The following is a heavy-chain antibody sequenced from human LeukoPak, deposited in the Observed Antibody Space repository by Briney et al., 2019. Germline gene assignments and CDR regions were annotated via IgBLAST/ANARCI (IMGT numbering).Heavy chain of an antibody. CDR1: GFTFSSYA. CDR2: ISGSGGST. V-gene: IGHV3-23*01. Sequence: QAGGSLRLSCAASGFTFSSYAMSWVRQAPGKGLEWVSAISGSGGSTYYADSVKGRFTISRDNSKNTLYLQMNSLRAEDTAVYYCAKGGTDRYYDFWSGYYVFFDYWGQGTLVTVSS. J-gene: IGHJ4*02. CDR3: AKGGTDRYYDFWSGYYVFFDY. D-gene: IGHD3-3*01.